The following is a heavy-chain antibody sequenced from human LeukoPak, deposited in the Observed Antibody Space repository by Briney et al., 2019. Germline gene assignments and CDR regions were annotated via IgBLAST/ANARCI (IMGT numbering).Heavy chain of an antibody. V-gene: IGHV1-18*01. CDR3: ARDGGQWLLHHYYYYYYMDV. CDR1: GYTFTSYG. CDR2: ISAYNGNT. J-gene: IGHJ6*03. Sequence: ASVKVSCKASGYTFTSYGISWVRQAPGQGLEWMEWISAYNGNTNYAQKLQGRVTMTTDTSTSTAYMELRSLRSDDTAVYYCARDGGQWLLHHYYYYYYMDVWGKGTTVTVSS. D-gene: IGHD3-3*01.